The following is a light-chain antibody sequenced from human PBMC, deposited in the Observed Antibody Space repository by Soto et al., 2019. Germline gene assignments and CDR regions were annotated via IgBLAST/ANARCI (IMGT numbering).Light chain of an antibody. CDR2: GAS. J-gene: IGKJ1*01. CDR3: QQYGSSRT. CDR1: QSVSSSY. Sequence: EIVLTQSPGTLSLSPGERATLSCRASQSVSSSYVAWSQQKPGQAPRLLIYGASSRATGIPDRFSGSGSGTDFTLTISRLEPEDFAVYYCQQYGSSRTFGQGTKVDNK. V-gene: IGKV3-20*01.